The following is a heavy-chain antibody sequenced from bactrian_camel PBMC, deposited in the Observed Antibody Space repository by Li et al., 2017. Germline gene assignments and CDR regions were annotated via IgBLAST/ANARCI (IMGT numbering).Heavy chain of an antibody. Sequence: QVQLVESGGRSVQAGGSLKLSCVASGYTRRSYCMAWFRQAPGKECEGVAVIGNDGSITYVDSVKGRFTISKDNARNWLDLQMDSLEPGDTARYYCAADRRRHGPPSLRPGDYSVWGQGTQVTVS. CDR3: AADRRRHGPPSLRPGDYSV. V-gene: IGHV3S53*01. CDR1: GYTRRSYC. CDR2: IGNDGSI. J-gene: IGHJ4*01. D-gene: IGHD2*01.